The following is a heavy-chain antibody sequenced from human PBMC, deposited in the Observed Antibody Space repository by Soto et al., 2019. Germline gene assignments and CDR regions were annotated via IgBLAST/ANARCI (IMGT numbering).Heavy chain of an antibody. J-gene: IGHJ5*02. V-gene: IGHV3-33*01. CDR2: IWYDGSNT. CDR3: ASSAA. D-gene: IGHD6-19*01. CDR1: GFIFSSYG. Sequence: GGSLRLSCAASGFIFSSYGMHWVRQAPGKGLEWVAVIWYDGSNTYYAGPVKGRFTISRDNSKNTLFLQMNSLRDEDTAVYYCASSAAWGRGTLVTVSS.